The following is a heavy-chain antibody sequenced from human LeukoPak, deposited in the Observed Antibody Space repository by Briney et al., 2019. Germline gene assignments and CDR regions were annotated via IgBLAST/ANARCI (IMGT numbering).Heavy chain of an antibody. CDR2: IRSKAYGGTT. CDR3: TRDRRYCSSTSCLKPFDI. CDR1: GFTFGDYA. D-gene: IGHD2-2*01. Sequence: HPGRSLRLSCTASGFTFGDYAMSWVRQAPGKGLEWVGFIRSKAYGGTTEYAASVKGRFTISRDDSKSIAYLQMNSLKTEDTAVYYYTRDRRYCSSTSCLKPFDIWGQGTMVTVSS. V-gene: IGHV3-49*04. J-gene: IGHJ3*02.